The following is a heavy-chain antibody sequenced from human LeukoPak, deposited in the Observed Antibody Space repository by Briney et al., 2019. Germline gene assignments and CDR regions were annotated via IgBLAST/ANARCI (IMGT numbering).Heavy chain of an antibody. J-gene: IGHJ6*02. CDR3: ARASNYYGMDV. CDR2: IYYGGST. Sequence: SETLSLTCAVYGGSFSGYYWSWIRQPPGKGLEWIGYIYYGGSTYYNPSLKSRVTISVDTSKNQFSLKLSSVTAADTAVYYCARASNYYGMDVWGQGTTVTVSS. V-gene: IGHV4-30-4*08. CDR1: GGSFSGYY.